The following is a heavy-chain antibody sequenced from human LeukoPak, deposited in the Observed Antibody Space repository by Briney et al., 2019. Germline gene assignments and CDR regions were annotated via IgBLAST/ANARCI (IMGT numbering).Heavy chain of an antibody. V-gene: IGHV4-59*12. Sequence: PSETLSLTCTVSGGSISRYYWSWIRQPPGKGLEWIGYIYYSGSTNYNPSLKSRVTMSVDTSKNQFSLKLSSVTAADTAVYYCASRTLPAYCGGDCYSDYWGQGTLVTVSS. CDR2: IYYSGST. D-gene: IGHD2-21*02. J-gene: IGHJ4*02. CDR1: GGSISRYY. CDR3: ASRTLPAYCGGDCYSDY.